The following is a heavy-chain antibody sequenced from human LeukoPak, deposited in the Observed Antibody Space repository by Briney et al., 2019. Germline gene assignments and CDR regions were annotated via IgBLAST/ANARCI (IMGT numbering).Heavy chain of an antibody. Sequence: SETLSLTCIVSGDSVSNGNYYWSWLRQPPGKALEWIGYIYYTGSTYYNPSLEGRVTISVDTSRNHYSVKLNSVTAADTAVYYCARSQNYYGSGDYWSQGTLVTVSS. CDR3: ARSQNYYGSGDY. CDR2: IYYTGST. J-gene: IGHJ4*02. V-gene: IGHV4-61*03. CDR1: GDSVSNGNYY. D-gene: IGHD3-10*01.